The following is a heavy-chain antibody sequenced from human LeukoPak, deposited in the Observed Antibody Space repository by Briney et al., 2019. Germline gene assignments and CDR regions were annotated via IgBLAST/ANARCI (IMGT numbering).Heavy chain of an antibody. Sequence: GGSLRLSCAASGFTFSNYGMHWVRQAPGKGLEWVAAISYDGSNKYYADSVKGRFTISRDNSKNTLYLQMNSLRAEDTAVYYCARTSLVLVPAAMDCWGQGTLVTVSS. CDR2: ISYDGSNK. D-gene: IGHD2-2*01. V-gene: IGHV3-30*03. CDR3: ARTSLVLVPAAMDC. CDR1: GFTFSNYG. J-gene: IGHJ4*02.